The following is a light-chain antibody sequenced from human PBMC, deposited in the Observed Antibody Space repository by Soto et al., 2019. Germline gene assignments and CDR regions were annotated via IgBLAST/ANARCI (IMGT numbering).Light chain of an antibody. CDR3: QRYMNSSPWT. V-gene: IGKV1-5*01. CDR2: DAS. CDR1: QSINNW. Sequence: DIQMTQSPSTLSASVGDRVTITCRTSQSINNWLAWYQKKPGKAAKLLLYDASNLGGGVPSRFSGSGSGTEFTLTISSLQPDDFATYYCQRYMNSSPWTFGQGTKVDIK. J-gene: IGKJ1*01.